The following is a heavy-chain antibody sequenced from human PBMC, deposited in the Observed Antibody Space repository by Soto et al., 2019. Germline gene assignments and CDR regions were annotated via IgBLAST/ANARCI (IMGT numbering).Heavy chain of an antibody. V-gene: IGHV1-2*04. J-gene: IGHJ4*02. CDR2: INPNSGGT. D-gene: IGHD2-15*01. Sequence: QVQLVQSVAELKKPGASVKVSCKASGYTFTGYYMHWVRQAPGQGLEWMGWINPNSGGTNYAQKFQGWVTMTRDTSISTAYMELSRLRSDDTAVYYCARVGRCSGGSCYGLIYWGQGTLVTVSS. CDR3: ARVGRCSGGSCYGLIY. CDR1: GYTFTGYY.